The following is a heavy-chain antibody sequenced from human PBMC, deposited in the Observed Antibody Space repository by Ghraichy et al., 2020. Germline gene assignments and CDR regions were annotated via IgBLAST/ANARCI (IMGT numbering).Heavy chain of an antibody. CDR1: GFTFSNAW. D-gene: IGHD3-3*01. J-gene: IGHJ6*02. Sequence: GGSLRLSCAASGFTFSNAWMSWVRQAPGKGLEWVGRIKSKTDGGTTDYAAPVKGRFTISRDDSKNTLYLQMNSLKTEDTAVYYCTPVGRFLEWLLGPNYYYYGMDVWGQWSTVTVSS. V-gene: IGHV3-15*01. CDR2: IKSKTDGGTT. CDR3: TPVGRFLEWLLGPNYYYYGMDV.